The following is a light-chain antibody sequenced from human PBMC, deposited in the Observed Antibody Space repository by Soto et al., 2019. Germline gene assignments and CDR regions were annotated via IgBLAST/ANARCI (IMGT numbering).Light chain of an antibody. CDR3: QQYYGTPFT. J-gene: IGKJ3*01. CDR2: WAS. V-gene: IGKV4-1*01. Sequence: DIVMTQSPDSLAVSLGERATINCKSSQSVLYSSNNKNYFAWYQQKPGQPPKPLIFWASTRESGVPDRFSGSGSGTDFTLTISGLQAEGVAVYYCQQYYGTPFTFGPGTKVELK. CDR1: QSVLYSSNNKNY.